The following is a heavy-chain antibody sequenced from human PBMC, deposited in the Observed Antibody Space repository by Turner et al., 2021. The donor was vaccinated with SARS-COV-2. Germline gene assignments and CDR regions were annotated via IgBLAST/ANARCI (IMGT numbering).Heavy chain of an antibody. CDR1: GDIPTNYH. CDR2: INPTGGGK. D-gene: IGHD2-21*01. V-gene: IGHV1-2*02. J-gene: IGHJ3*01. CDR3: ASMCNCGGAQDVSFDV. Sequence: VQLEKSGAEVTKPGASVTVSCKTYGDIPTNYHMHWVRQAPGQGLEWMGWINPTGGGKNYAQNCQGRVTMTGDTSTRTTYMELKRLTSDDTAVYYCASMCNCGGAQDVSFDVWGQGTMVAVSS.